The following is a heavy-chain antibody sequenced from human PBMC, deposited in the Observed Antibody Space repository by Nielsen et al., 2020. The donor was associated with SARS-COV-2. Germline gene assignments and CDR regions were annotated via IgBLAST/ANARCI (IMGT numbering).Heavy chain of an antibody. CDR3: ARVKGTHGGSYLDV. CDR1: GGSFSSYA. V-gene: IGHV1-69*04. Sequence: SVKVSCKASGGSFSSYAISWVRQAPGQGLEWMGRIIPLLDMADYGQQFQGRLTITADKSTSTAYMELSSLRYEDTAVYYCARVKGTHGGSYLDVWGQGTAVTVSS. D-gene: IGHD1-26*01. CDR2: IIPLLDMA. J-gene: IGHJ6*02.